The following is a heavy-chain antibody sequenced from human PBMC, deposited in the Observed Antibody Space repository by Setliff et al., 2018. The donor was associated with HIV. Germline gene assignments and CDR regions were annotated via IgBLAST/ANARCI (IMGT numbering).Heavy chain of an antibody. V-gene: IGHV4-34*01. CDR3: ARYSPRGYTLTGPY. Sequence: SETLSLTCAVYGGSFNGYSWTWIRQPPGKGPEWIGGINHSGSTYYNPSLKSRVTISVDTSKNQFSLKLTSVTAADTAVYYCARYSPRGYTLTGPYWGQGTLVTVSS. CDR1: GGSFNGYS. J-gene: IGHJ4*02. D-gene: IGHD6-25*01. CDR2: INHSGST.